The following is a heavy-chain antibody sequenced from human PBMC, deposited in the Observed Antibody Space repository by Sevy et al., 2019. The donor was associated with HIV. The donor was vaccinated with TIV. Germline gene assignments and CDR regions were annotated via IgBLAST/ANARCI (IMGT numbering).Heavy chain of an antibody. Sequence: GGSLRLSCAASGFSFSDSAMHWVRQASGKGLEWIGRIRSQDNNYATSYAASVRDRFTISRDDTKKTAYLQMDSLKTEDTAVYYCSRHKEPWRVLDSKDGMDVWGQGTTVTVSS. J-gene: IGHJ6*02. CDR2: IRSQDNNYAT. CDR1: GFSFSDSA. V-gene: IGHV3-73*01. D-gene: IGHD6-19*01. CDR3: SRHKEPWRVLDSKDGMDV.